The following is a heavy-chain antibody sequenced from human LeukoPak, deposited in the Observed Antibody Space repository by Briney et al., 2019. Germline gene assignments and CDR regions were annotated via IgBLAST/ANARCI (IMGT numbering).Heavy chain of an antibody. V-gene: IGHV3-72*01. CDR3: AKYHWDDDAFDI. Sequence: PGGSLRLSCAASGFTFSDHYMDWVRQAPGKGLEWAGRARNKANSYTTEYAASVKGRFTISRDDSKNSLYLQMNSLKTEDTAMYYCAKYHWDDDAFDIWSQGTMVTVSS. CDR1: GFTFSDHY. D-gene: IGHD1-1*01. CDR2: ARNKANSYTT. J-gene: IGHJ3*02.